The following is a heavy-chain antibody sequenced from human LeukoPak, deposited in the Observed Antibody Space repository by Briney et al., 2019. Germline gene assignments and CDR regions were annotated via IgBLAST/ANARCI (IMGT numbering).Heavy chain of an antibody. CDR2: ISAYNGNT. CDR1: GYTFTSYG. CDR3: ARVVGQDYGGNSGSVSLDY. Sequence: ASVNVSCKASGYTFTSYGISWVRQAPGQGLEWMGWISAYNGNTNYAQKLQGRVTMTTDTSTSTAYMELRSLRSDDTAVYYCARVVGQDYGGNSGSVSLDYWGQGTLVTVSS. V-gene: IGHV1-18*01. D-gene: IGHD4-23*01. J-gene: IGHJ4*02.